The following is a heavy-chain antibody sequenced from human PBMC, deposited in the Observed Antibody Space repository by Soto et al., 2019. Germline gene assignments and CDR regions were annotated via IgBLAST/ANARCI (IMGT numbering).Heavy chain of an antibody. V-gene: IGHV3-21*01. CDR2: ISSSSSYI. CDR3: ARDQGGYYYDSSGYMDPGSGMDV. Sequence: GGALRLSCAASGFTFSSDSMNWVRQAPGKGLEWVSSISSSSSYIYYADSVKGRFTISRDNAKNSLYLQMNSLRAEDTAVYYCARDQGGYYYDSSGYMDPGSGMDVWGQGTTVTVS. CDR1: GFTFSSDS. J-gene: IGHJ6*02. D-gene: IGHD3-22*01.